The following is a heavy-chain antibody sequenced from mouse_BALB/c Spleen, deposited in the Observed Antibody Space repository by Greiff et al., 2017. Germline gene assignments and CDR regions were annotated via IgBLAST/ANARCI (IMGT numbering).Heavy chain of an antibody. Sequence: EVKLMESGGGLVQPGGSRKLSCAASGFTFSSFGMHWVRQAPEKGLEWVAYISSGSSTIYYADTVKGRFTISRDNPKNTLFLQMTSLRSEDTAMYYCADLTGPFAYWGQGTLVTVSA. D-gene: IGHD4-1*01. CDR3: ADLTGPFAY. CDR1: GFTFSSFG. J-gene: IGHJ3*01. V-gene: IGHV5-17*02. CDR2: ISSGSSTI.